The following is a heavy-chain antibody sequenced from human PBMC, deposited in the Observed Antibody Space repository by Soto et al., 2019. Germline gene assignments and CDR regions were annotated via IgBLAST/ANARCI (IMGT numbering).Heavy chain of an antibody. CDR3: ARGALGFDP. D-gene: IGHD6-6*01. V-gene: IGHV3-13*04. J-gene: IGHJ5*02. CDR2: IGTSGDT. CDR1: GFTFSRYD. Sequence: EVQVVESGGGLVQPGGSLRLSCAASGFTFSRYDMHWVRRATGRGLEWVSGIGTSGDTYYAGSVKGRFTISRENAKNSVYLQMNSLRAGDTAVYYCARGALGFDPWGQGTLVAVSS.